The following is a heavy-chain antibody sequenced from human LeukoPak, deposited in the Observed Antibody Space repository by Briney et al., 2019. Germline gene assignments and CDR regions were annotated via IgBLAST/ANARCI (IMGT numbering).Heavy chain of an antibody. V-gene: IGHV4-38-2*01. Sequence: SETLSLTCDVSGSSITSDYFWGWIRQPPGKGLEWIATIYYSWGMYFNPSLKSRVTISLDASKNQFSLKMTSLTAADTAINYCARNVTAGFFDYWGQGILVTVSS. D-gene: IGHD1-1*01. J-gene: IGHJ4*02. CDR3: ARNVTAGFFDY. CDR2: IYYSWGM. CDR1: GSSITSDYF.